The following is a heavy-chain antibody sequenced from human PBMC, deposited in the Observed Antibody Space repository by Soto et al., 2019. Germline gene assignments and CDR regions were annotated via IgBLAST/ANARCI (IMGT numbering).Heavy chain of an antibody. CDR1: GGSISSGSHH. Sequence: TLYITSTVSGGSISSGSHHWSWIRQHPGKGLEWIGNIYYSGSSYYNPSLKSRATISIDTSKDQFSLRLGSVTAADTAVYYCARVEGSSYYFRHDCWGRGTLVTVSS. CDR2: IYYSGSS. J-gene: IGHJ4*02. V-gene: IGHV4-31*03. CDR3: ARVEGSSYYFRHDC. D-gene: IGHD1-26*01.